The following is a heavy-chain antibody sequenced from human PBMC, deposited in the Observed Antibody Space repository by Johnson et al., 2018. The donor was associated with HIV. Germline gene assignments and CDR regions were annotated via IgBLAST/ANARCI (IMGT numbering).Heavy chain of an antibody. CDR1: GFTVRSNY. Sequence: VQLVESGGGLIQPGGSLRLSCVASGFTVRSNYMSWVRQAPGKGLEWVAVISYDGKNKDYADPVKGRFTLSRDNSKNTLYLQLSSLRTEDTAVFYCARGGVVHDAFDVWGQGTMVTVSS. J-gene: IGHJ3*01. CDR3: ARGGVVHDAFDV. CDR2: ISYDGKNK. V-gene: IGHV3-30*03. D-gene: IGHD2-2*01.